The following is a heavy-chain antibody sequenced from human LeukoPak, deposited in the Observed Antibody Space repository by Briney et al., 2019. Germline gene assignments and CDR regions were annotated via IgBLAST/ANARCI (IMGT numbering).Heavy chain of an antibody. Sequence: ASVKVSCKTSGGTFSSSAITWVRQAPGQGLEWMGRIIPVLNITTYAQKFQGRVTITADESTSTAYMELSSLRSEGTAVYYCARGAYYYDSSYDYWGQGTLVTVSS. V-gene: IGHV1-69*04. CDR1: GGTFSSSA. CDR3: ARGAYYYDSSYDY. D-gene: IGHD3-22*01. CDR2: IIPVLNIT. J-gene: IGHJ4*02.